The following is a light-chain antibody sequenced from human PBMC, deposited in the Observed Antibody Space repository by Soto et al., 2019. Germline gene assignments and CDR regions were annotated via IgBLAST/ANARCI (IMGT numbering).Light chain of an antibody. CDR3: QQYYTTPLT. CDR2: WAS. Sequence: DIVMTQSPDSLAVSLGERATINCKSSQSVFYGSNNKNFLAWYQQRPGQPPKLLIYWASTRESGVPDGFSGSGSGTDFTLTITSLQAEDVAVYFCQQYYTTPLTFGGGTKVEIK. V-gene: IGKV4-1*01. CDR1: QSVFYGSNNKNF. J-gene: IGKJ4*01.